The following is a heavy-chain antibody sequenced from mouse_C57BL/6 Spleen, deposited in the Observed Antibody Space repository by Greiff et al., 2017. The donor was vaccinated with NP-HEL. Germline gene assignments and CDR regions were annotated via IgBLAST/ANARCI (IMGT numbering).Heavy chain of an antibody. CDR1: GYTFTSYW. J-gene: IGHJ3*01. CDR2: IDPSDSYT. Sequence: QVQLQQPGAELVRPGTSVKLSCKASGYTFTSYWMHWVKQRPGQGLEWIGVIDPSDSYTNYTHKFKGKATLTVDTSSSPAYMQLSILTSEVAAVYYCARKYEYDVYWGQGTLVTVSA. V-gene: IGHV1-59*01. CDR3: ARKYEYDVY. D-gene: IGHD2-4*01.